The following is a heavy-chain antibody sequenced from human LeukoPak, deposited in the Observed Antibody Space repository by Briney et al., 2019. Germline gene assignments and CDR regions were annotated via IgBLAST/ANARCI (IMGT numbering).Heavy chain of an antibody. CDR1: GFTFSSYD. J-gene: IGHJ3*02. Sequence: GGSLRLSCAASGFTFSSYDMHWVRQATGKGLEWVSAIGTAGDTYYPGSVKGRFTISRENAKNSLYLQMNSLRAGDTAVYYCARVMREVSGGAFDIWGQGTMVTVSS. D-gene: IGHD3-16*01. V-gene: IGHV3-13*01. CDR2: IGTAGDT. CDR3: ARVMREVSGGAFDI.